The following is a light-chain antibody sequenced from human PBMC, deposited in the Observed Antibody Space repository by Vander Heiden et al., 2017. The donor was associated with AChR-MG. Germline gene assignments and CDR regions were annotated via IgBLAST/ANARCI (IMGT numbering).Light chain of an antibody. CDR1: QSVLYSSNNKNY. V-gene: IGKV4-1*01. CDR2: WAS. CDR3: QQYYSTPPS. Sequence: DIVMTQSPDPLAVSLGERATTNCKSSQSVLYSSNNKNYLAWYQQKPGQPPKLLIYWASTRESGVPDRFSGSGSGTDFTLTISSLQAEDVAVYYCQQYYSTPPSFGPGTKVDIK. J-gene: IGKJ3*01.